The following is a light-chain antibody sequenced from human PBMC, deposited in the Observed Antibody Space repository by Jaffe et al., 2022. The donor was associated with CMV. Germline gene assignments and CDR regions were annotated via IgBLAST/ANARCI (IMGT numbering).Light chain of an antibody. CDR2: AAS. J-gene: IGKJ1*01. CDR1: QIIASY. CDR3: QQVYSTPRT. Sequence: DIQMTQSPSSLSASVGDRVTITCRASQIIASYVNWYQQKPGRAPRLLIYAASNVYNGVPSRFSGSGSGTEFTLTIRSLQPEDFATYYCQQVYSTPRTFGPGTRVDIK. V-gene: IGKV1-39*01.